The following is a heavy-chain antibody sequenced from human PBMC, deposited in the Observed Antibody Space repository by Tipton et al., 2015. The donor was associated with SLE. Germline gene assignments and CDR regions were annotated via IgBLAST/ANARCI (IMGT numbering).Heavy chain of an antibody. CDR2: IKSDGSSI. D-gene: IGHD5-24*01. CDR1: GFTFSSYW. V-gene: IGHV3-74*01. CDR3: ARDSDGYPDY. J-gene: IGHJ4*02. Sequence: SLRLSCAASGFTFSSYWIHWVRQAPGKGLVWVSRIKSDGSSIKYADSVKGRFAISTDKAKKTVYLQMNSLRAEDTAVYYCARDSDGYPDYWVQGTLVTVSS.